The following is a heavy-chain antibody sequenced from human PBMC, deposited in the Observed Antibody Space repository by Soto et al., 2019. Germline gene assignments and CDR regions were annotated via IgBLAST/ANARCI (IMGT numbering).Heavy chain of an antibody. V-gene: IGHV4-59*01. D-gene: IGHD5-18*01. Sequence: QVHLQESGPRLVKPSETLSLTCTVSGGSISHYYWSWIRQPPGRGLEWIGHIFYSGSTNYNPALKSRVTISVDTSKSQFSLKLSSVTAADTAVYYCAKDSGYNYGYFRWFDPWGQGTLVTVSS. J-gene: IGHJ5*02. CDR1: GGSISHYY. CDR2: IFYSGST. CDR3: AKDSGYNYGYFRWFDP.